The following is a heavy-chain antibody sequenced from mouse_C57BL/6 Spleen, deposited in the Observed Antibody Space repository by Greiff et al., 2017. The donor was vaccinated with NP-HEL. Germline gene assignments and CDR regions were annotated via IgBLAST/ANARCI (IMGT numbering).Heavy chain of an antibody. CDR3: ARDGTDY. Sequence: VQLQQSGAELVRPGASVKLSCKASGYTFTDYYINWVKQRPGQGLEWIARIYPGSGNTYYNEKFKGKATLTAEKSSSTAYLQLSSLTSEDSAVYFCARDGTDYWGQGTTLTVSS. J-gene: IGHJ2*01. CDR1: GYTFTDYY. CDR2: IYPGSGNT. V-gene: IGHV1-76*01. D-gene: IGHD2-1*01.